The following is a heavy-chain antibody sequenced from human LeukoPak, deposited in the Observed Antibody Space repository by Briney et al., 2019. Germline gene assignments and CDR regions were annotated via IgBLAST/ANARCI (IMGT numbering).Heavy chain of an antibody. CDR1: GGSFSGYY. D-gene: IGHD4-17*01. Sequence: SETLSLTCAVYGGSFSGYYWSWIRQPRGKGLEWMGEINHSGSTNHNPSLKSRVTISVDTSKNQFSLKLSSVTAADTAVYYCARGPATVTYNWFDPWGQGTLVTVSS. J-gene: IGHJ5*02. CDR3: ARGPATVTYNWFDP. V-gene: IGHV4-34*01. CDR2: INHSGST.